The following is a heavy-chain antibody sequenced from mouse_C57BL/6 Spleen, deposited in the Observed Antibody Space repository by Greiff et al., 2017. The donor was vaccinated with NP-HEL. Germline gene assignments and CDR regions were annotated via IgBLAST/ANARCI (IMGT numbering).Heavy chain of an antibody. Sequence: QVQLKQPGAELVRPGTSVKLSCKASGYTFTSYWMHWVKQRPGQGLEWIGVIDPSDSYTNYNQKFKGKATLTVDTSSSTAYMQLSSLTSEDSAVYYCAGGGDYDDYAMDYWGQGTSVTVSS. CDR2: IDPSDSYT. D-gene: IGHD2-4*01. CDR1: GYTFTSYW. CDR3: AGGGDYDDYAMDY. J-gene: IGHJ4*01. V-gene: IGHV1-59*01.